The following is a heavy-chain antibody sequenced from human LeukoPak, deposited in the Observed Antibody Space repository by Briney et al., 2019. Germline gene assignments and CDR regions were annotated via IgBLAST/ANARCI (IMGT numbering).Heavy chain of an antibody. CDR1: GFTFSGYS. CDR3: AREVSEGFDF. V-gene: IGHV3-21*01. J-gene: IGHJ4*02. Sequence: GGSLRLSCTASGFTFSGYSMNWIRQAPGKGLEWVSSFGTRSTSIYHAGSVKGRFAISRDNAKNSLYLQMNSLRAGDTAVYYCAREVSEGFDFWGQGTLVTVSS. D-gene: IGHD3-22*01. CDR2: FGTRSTSI.